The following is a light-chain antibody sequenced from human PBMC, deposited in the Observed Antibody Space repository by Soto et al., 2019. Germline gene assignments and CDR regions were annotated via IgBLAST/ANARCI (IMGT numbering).Light chain of an antibody. CDR3: QQYYSFPLT. CDR2: AAS. CDR1: QGISSF. Sequence: IQLTQSPSSLSASVGDRVTITCRASQGISSFLAWYQQKPGKAPELLIYAASTLQSGVPSRFSGSGSGTDFTLTISCLQSEYFGTYYCQQYYSFPLTFGGGTKVDIK. J-gene: IGKJ4*01. V-gene: IGKV1-9*01.